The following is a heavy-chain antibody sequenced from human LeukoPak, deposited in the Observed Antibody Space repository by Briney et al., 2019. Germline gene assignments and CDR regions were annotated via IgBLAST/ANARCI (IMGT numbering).Heavy chain of an antibody. Sequence: GGSLRLSCVASGFTFSSYWMSWVRQAPGKGLEWVSAISGSGGSTYYADSVKGRFTISRDNSKNTLYLQMNSLRAEDTAVYYCAKSSRGIAAAGIYYWGQGTLVTVSS. CDR3: AKSSRGIAAAGIYY. D-gene: IGHD6-13*01. J-gene: IGHJ4*02. CDR1: GFTFSSYW. V-gene: IGHV3-23*01. CDR2: ISGSGGST.